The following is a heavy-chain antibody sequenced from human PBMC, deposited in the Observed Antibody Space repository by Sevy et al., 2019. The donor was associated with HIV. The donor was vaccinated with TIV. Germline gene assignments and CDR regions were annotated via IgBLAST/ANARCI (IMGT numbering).Heavy chain of an antibody. CDR1: GGSISSYY. Sequence: SETLSLTCTVSGGSISSYYWSWIRQPAGKGLEWIGRIYPSGSTNYNPSLKRRVTMSVDTSKNQFSLKLSSVTAADTALYYCARVLVDTAIGFYGMDVWGQGTTVTVSS. J-gene: IGHJ6*02. CDR2: IYPSGST. D-gene: IGHD5-18*01. CDR3: ARVLVDTAIGFYGMDV. V-gene: IGHV4-4*07.